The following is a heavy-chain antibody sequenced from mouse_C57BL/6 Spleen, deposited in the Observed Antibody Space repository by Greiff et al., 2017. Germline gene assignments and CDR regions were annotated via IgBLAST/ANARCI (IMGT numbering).Heavy chain of an antibody. CDR2: IHPNSGST. J-gene: IGHJ4*01. Sequence: VQLQQPGAELVKPGASVKLSCKASGYTFTSYWMHWVKQRPGQGLEWIGMIHPNSGSTNYNEKFKSKATLTVDKSSSTAYMQLSSLTSEDSAVYYCARRVYYGNPYAMDYWGQGTSVTVSS. V-gene: IGHV1-64*01. CDR1: GYTFTSYW. D-gene: IGHD2-1*01. CDR3: ARRVYYGNPYAMDY.